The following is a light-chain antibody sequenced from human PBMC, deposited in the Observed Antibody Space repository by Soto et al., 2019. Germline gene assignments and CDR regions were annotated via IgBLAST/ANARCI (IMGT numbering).Light chain of an antibody. CDR3: TSYVGSSIWV. CDR1: SSDVGAYKY. V-gene: IGLV2-8*01. Sequence: QSALTQPPSASGSPGQSVTISCTGTSSDVGAYKYVSWYQQYPGKAPKLMIYEVSKRPSGVPDRFSGSKSGNTASLTVSGLQAEDEDDYYCTSYVGSSIWVFGGGTKVTVL. J-gene: IGLJ3*02. CDR2: EVS.